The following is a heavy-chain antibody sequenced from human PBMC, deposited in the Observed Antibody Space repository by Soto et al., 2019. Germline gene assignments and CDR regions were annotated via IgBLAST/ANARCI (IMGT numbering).Heavy chain of an antibody. CDR2: INPSGGST. D-gene: IGHD6-19*01. Sequence: ASVKVSCKASGYTFTSYYMHWVRQAPGQGLEWMGIINPSGGSTSYAQKFQGRVTMTRDTSTSTVYMELSSLRSEDTAVYYCARDGRGSYSSGWYYFDYWGQGTLVTVSS. V-gene: IGHV1-46*01. J-gene: IGHJ4*02. CDR3: ARDGRGSYSSGWYYFDY. CDR1: GYTFTSYY.